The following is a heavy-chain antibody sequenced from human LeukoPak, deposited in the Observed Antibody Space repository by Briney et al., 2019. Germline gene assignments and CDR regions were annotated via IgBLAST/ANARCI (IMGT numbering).Heavy chain of an antibody. CDR3: AFGDYYDSSGCRTFDY. D-gene: IGHD3-22*01. Sequence: GGSLRLSCAASGFTFSSYGMHWVRQAPGKGLEWVAVISYDGSNKYYADSVKGRFTISRDNSKNMLYLQTNSLRAEDTAVYYCAFGDYYDSSGCRTFDYWGQGTLVTVSS. CDR1: GFTFSSYG. V-gene: IGHV3-30*03. J-gene: IGHJ4*02. CDR2: ISYDGSNK.